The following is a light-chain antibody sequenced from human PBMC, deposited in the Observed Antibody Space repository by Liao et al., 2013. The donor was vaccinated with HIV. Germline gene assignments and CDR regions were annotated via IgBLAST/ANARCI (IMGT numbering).Light chain of an antibody. CDR1: FIETKS. J-gene: IGLJ2*01. CDR2: YDS. Sequence: SYELTQPPSVSVAPGKTARITCGGDFIETKSVHWYQQKPGQAPVLVIYYDSDRPSGIPERFSGSNSGNTATLTISGTEAMDEADYYCQAWDNNTHVVFGGGTKLTVL. CDR3: QAWDNNTHVV. V-gene: IGLV3-21*01.